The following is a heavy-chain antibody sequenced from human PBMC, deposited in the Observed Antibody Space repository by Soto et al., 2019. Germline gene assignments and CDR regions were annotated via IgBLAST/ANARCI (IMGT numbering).Heavy chain of an antibody. D-gene: IGHD5-18*01. J-gene: IGHJ6*02. CDR1: GYTFTSYG. CDR2: ISAYNGNT. CDR3: ATQKSGYSYGYIYYYGMDV. V-gene: IGHV1-18*04. Sequence: VASVKVSCKASGYTFTSYGISWVRQAPGQGLEWMGWISAYNGNTNYAQKLQGRVTMTTDTSTSTAYMELRSLRSDDTAVYYCATQKSGYSYGYIYYYGMDVWGQGTTVTVSS.